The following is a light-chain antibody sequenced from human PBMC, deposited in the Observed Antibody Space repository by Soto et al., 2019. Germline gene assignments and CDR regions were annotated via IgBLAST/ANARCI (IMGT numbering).Light chain of an antibody. CDR3: SSYSSSTTHVV. Sequence: QSALTQPASVSGSPGRSVTISCTGTSRDVGDFNYVSWYQHLPGRAPKLIIYDVTNRPSGISYRFSASKSGRTASLTISGLQAEDEAYYYCSSYSSSTTHVVFGGGTKLTVL. J-gene: IGLJ2*01. CDR2: DVT. V-gene: IGLV2-14*03. CDR1: SRDVGDFNY.